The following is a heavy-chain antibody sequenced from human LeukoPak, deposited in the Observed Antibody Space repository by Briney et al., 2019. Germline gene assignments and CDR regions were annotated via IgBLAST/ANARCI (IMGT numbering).Heavy chain of an antibody. CDR2: ISGSGGST. Sequence: GGSLRLSCAASGFTFSSYAMSWVRQAPGKGLEWVSAISGSGGSTYYADSVKGRFTVSRDTSKNTLFLQMNSLRVEDTAVYYCAKEEVLTGNSGFDYWGQGTLVTVSS. V-gene: IGHV3-23*01. D-gene: IGHD3-9*01. J-gene: IGHJ4*02. CDR1: GFTFSSYA. CDR3: AKEEVLTGNSGFDY.